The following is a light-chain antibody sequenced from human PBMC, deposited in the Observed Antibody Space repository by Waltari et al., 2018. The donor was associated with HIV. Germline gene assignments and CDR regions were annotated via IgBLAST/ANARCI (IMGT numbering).Light chain of an antibody. J-gene: IGLJ1*01. CDR3: QVWSSSRDHPYV. CDR2: HAS. V-gene: IGLV3-21*04. CDR1: DIGSKG. Sequence: SYVLTQPPSVSVAPGKTARITCEGDDIGSKGVHWYQQKSGQAPMLGLYHASGRPSGIPERFSGSNSGNTATLTISRVEAGDEADYYCQVWSSSRDHPYVFGTATKVTVL.